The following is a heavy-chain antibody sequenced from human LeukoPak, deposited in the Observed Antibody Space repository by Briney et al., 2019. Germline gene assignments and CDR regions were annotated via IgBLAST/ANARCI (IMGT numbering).Heavy chain of an antibody. V-gene: IGHV3-7*01. CDR1: GLSFSNYW. D-gene: IGHD6-19*01. CDR2: IKQDGSEQ. Sequence: GGSLRPSCVVSGLSFSNYWMSWVRQAPGKGLEWVANIKQDGSEQYYVASVKGRFTISRDNAKDSVYLQMSSLRVEDTAVYFCASGSGWVFDYWGHGTLVTVSS. J-gene: IGHJ4*01. CDR3: ASGSGWVFDY.